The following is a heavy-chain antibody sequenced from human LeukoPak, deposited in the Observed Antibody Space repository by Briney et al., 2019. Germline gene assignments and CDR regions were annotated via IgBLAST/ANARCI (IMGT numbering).Heavy chain of an antibody. V-gene: IGHV1-69*06. Sequence: ASVKVSCKASGGTFSSYAISWVRQAPGQGLEWMGGIIPIFGTANYAQKFQGRVTITADKSTSTAYMELSSLRSEDTAVYYCARGLGYCSSTSCYQLYYYYMDVWGKGTTVTVSS. CDR2: IIPIFGTA. D-gene: IGHD2-2*01. CDR3: ARGLGYCSSTSCYQLYYYYMDV. J-gene: IGHJ6*03. CDR1: GGTFSSYA.